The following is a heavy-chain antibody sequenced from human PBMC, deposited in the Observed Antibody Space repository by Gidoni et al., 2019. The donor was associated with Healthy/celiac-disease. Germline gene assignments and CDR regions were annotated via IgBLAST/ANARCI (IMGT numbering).Heavy chain of an antibody. CDR3: ATKGDFWSGYPPNGMDV. CDR1: GYTPTELS. D-gene: IGHD3-3*01. CDR2: FDPEDGET. Sequence: QVQLVQSGAEVKKHGASVKVSCKVSGYTPTELSMHWVRQAPGKGLEWMGGFDPEDGETIYAQKFQGRVTMTEDTSTDTAYMELSSLRSEDTAVYYCATKGDFWSGYPPNGMDVWGQGTTVTVSS. V-gene: IGHV1-24*01. J-gene: IGHJ6*02.